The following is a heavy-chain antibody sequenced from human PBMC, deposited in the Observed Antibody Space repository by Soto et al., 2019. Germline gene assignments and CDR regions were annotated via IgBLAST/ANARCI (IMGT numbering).Heavy chain of an antibody. CDR1: GGSINSGGYY. V-gene: IGHV4-31*03. CDR2: IYNSGST. CDR3: ARGITMVRGVIHTPYFDY. D-gene: IGHD3-10*01. Sequence: QVQLQESGPGLVKPSQTLSLTCTVSGGSINSGGYYWSWIRQHPGKGLEWIGYIYNSGSTYYNPSLKSRFTISVDTSKNQFSLKLSSVTAADTAVYCCARGITMVRGVIHTPYFDYWGQGTLVTVSS. J-gene: IGHJ4*02.